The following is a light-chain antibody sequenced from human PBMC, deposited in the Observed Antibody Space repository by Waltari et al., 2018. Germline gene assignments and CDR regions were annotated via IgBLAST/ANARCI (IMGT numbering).Light chain of an antibody. J-gene: IGKJ4*01. CDR2: AAS. CDR1: QGISSC. CDR3: QQAYSFPLT. V-gene: IGKV1-12*01. Sequence: DIQMTQSPSTLSASVGDSVIIPCRASQGISSCLAWYQQKPGNAPELLIYAASSFQSGVPSRFSGSGSGTDFTLTISSLQPEDFATYYCQQAYSFPLTFGGGTKVEIK.